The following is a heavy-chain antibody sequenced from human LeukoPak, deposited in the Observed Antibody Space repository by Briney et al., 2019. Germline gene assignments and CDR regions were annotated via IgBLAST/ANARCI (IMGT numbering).Heavy chain of an antibody. V-gene: IGHV3-66*01. D-gene: IGHD3-10*01. J-gene: IGHJ4*02. CDR1: GFTVSSNY. Sequence: GGSLRLSCAASGFTVSSNYMSWVRQAPGKGLEWVSVIYRGGSTYYADSVKGRFTISRDNSKNTLYLQMNSLRAEDTAVYYCARGRIGAQNDYWGQGTLVTVSS. CDR2: IYRGGST. CDR3: ARGRIGAQNDY.